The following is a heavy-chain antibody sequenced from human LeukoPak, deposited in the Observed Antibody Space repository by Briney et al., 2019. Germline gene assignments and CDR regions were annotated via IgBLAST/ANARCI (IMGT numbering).Heavy chain of an antibody. CDR3: ARESQEKYYFDY. CDR1: GGSISSYY. Sequence: SETLSLTCTVSGGSISSYYWSWIRQPPGKGLEWIGYIYYSGSTNYNPSLKSRVTISVGTSKNQFSLKLSSVTASDTAVYYCARESQEKYYFDYWGQGTLVTVSS. V-gene: IGHV4-59*12. D-gene: IGHD5-24*01. J-gene: IGHJ4*02. CDR2: IYYSGST.